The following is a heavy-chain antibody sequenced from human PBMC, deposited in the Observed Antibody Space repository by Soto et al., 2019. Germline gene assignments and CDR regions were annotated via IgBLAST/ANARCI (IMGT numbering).Heavy chain of an antibody. V-gene: IGHV1-69*13. CDR2: IIPIFGTA. CDR1: GGTLSSYA. CDR3: ARGSRGDYVAINY. D-gene: IGHD4-17*01. J-gene: IGHJ4*02. Sequence: SVKVSCKASGGTLSSYAISWVRQAPGQGLEWMGGIIPIFGTANYAQKFQGRVTITADESTSTAYMELSSLRSEDTAVYYCARGSRGDYVAINYWGQGTLVTVSS.